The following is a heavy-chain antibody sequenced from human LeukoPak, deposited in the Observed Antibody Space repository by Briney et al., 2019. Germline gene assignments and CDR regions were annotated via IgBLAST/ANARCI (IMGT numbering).Heavy chain of an antibody. CDR3: ARDESGRRFDY. CDR1: GFTFNDYS. J-gene: IGHJ4*02. Sequence: NPGGSLRLSCAASGFTFNDYSMNWVRQAPGKGLEWVSSISGNSNYIYYADPVKGRFTISRDNAKNSLYLHLNSLRGEDTAVYYCARDESGRRFDYWGQGTLVTVSS. D-gene: IGHD1-26*01. V-gene: IGHV3-21*01. CDR2: ISGNSNYI.